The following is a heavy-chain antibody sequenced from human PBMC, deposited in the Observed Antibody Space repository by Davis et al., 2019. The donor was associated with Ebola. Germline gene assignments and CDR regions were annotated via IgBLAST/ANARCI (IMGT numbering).Heavy chain of an antibody. J-gene: IGHJ6*02. V-gene: IGHV4-59*12. CDR1: GGSISSYY. Sequence: MPSETLSLTCTVSGGSISSYYWSWIRQPPGKGLEWIGYIYYSGSTNYNPSLKSRVTISVDTSKNQFSLKLSSVTAADTAVYYCAREGAEVQGVIVTYYYYGMDVWGQGTTVTVSS. CDR3: AREGAEVQGVIVTYYYYGMDV. CDR2: IYYSGST. D-gene: IGHD3-10*01.